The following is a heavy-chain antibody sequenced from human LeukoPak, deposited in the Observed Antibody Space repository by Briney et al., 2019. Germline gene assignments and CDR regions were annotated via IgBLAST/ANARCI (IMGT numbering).Heavy chain of an antibody. CDR3: ARVNGRTIFGVVTYYGMDV. J-gene: IGHJ6*02. CDR2: INHSGST. D-gene: IGHD3-3*01. V-gene: IGHV4-4*02. Sequence: SGTLSLTCGVSGGSITSTNWWSWVRQPPGKGLEWIGEINHSGSTNYNQSPKSRVTISVDTSKNQFSLKLSSVTAADTAVYYCARVNGRTIFGVVTYYGMDVWGQGTTVTVSS. CDR1: GGSITSTNW.